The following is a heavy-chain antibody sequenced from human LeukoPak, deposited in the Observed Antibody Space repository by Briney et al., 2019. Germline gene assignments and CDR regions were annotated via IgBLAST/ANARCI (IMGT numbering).Heavy chain of an antibody. CDR1: GGSISSSSYY. CDR3: ARSVEGYCRGGICYYYSYYMDV. Sequence: PSETLSLTCTVSGGSISSSSYYWGWIRQPPGKGLEWIGYIYYSGSTNYNPSLKSRVTISVDTSKNQFSLKLSSVTAADTAVYYCARSVEGYCRGGICYYYSYYMDVWGKGTTVTVSS. V-gene: IGHV4-61*05. CDR2: IYYSGST. D-gene: IGHD2-15*01. J-gene: IGHJ6*03.